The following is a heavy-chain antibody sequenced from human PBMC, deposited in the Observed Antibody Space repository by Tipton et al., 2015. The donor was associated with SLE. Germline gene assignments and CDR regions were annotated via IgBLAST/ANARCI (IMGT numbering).Heavy chain of an antibody. Sequence: SLRLSCAGSGFSFSKYWMSWVRQAPGKGLEWVAHIKQDGSEQYYVDSVKGRFTISRDNAKDSLYLQMSSLGAEDTAVYYCAPWGSSWGFDYWGQGTLVTVSS. J-gene: IGHJ4*02. CDR1: GFSFSKYW. CDR3: APWGSSWGFDY. D-gene: IGHD6-13*01. V-gene: IGHV3-7*01. CDR2: IKQDGSEQ.